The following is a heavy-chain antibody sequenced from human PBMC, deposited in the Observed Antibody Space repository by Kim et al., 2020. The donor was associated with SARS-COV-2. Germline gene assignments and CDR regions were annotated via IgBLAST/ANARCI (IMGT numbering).Heavy chain of an antibody. CDR3: AREGAEGPILTGYYNWFDP. V-gene: IGHV4-31*03. CDR1: GGSISSGGYY. CDR2: IYYSGST. D-gene: IGHD3-9*01. J-gene: IGHJ5*02. Sequence: SETLSLTCTVSGGSISSGGYYWSWIRQHPGKGLEWIGYIYYSGSTYYNPSLKSRVTISVDTSKNQFSLKLSSVTAADTAVYYCAREGAEGPILTGYYNWFDPWGQGTLVTVSS.